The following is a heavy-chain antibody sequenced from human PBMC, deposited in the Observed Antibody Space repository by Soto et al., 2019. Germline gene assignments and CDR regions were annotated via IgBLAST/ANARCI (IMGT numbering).Heavy chain of an antibody. D-gene: IGHD3-10*01. Sequence: ASVKVSCKASGYTFTCYYMHWVRQAPGQGLEWMGWINPNSGGTNYAQKFQGRVTMTRDTSISTAYMELSRLRSDDTAVYYCARDKTRGMVRGVRSNWFDPWGQGTLVTVSS. J-gene: IGHJ5*02. CDR2: INPNSGGT. V-gene: IGHV1-2*02. CDR3: ARDKTRGMVRGVRSNWFDP. CDR1: GYTFTCYY.